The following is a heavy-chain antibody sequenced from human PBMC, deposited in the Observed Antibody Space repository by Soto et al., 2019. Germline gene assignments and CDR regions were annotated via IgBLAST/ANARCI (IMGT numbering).Heavy chain of an antibody. CDR2: ISYDGSNK. J-gene: IGHJ5*02. D-gene: IGHD6-19*01. Sequence: GGSLRLSCAASGFTFSSYGMHWVRQAPGKGLEWVAVISYDGSNKYYADSVKGRFTISRDNSKNTLYPQMNSLRAEDTAVYYCAKDLAVAGPNWFDPWGQGTLVTVSS. V-gene: IGHV3-30*18. CDR1: GFTFSSYG. CDR3: AKDLAVAGPNWFDP.